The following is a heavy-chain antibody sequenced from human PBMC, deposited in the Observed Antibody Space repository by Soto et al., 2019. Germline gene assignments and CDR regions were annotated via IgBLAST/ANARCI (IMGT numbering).Heavy chain of an antibody. CDR3: AKEDCPSCLLLGAFDI. CDR1: GFTFSSYG. CDR2: ISYDGSNK. V-gene: IGHV3-30*18. J-gene: IGHJ3*02. Sequence: GGSLRLSCAASGFTFSSYGMHWVRQAPGKGLEWVAVISYDGSNKYYADSVKGRFTISRDNSKNTLYLQMNSLRAEDTAVYYCAKEDCPSCLLLGAFDIWGQGTMVTVSS. D-gene: IGHD2-21*02.